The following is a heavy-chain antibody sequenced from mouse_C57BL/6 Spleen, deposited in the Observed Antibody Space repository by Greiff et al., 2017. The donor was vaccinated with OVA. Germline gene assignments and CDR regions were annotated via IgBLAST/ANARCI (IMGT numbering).Heavy chain of an antibody. J-gene: IGHJ3*01. V-gene: IGHV1-15*01. D-gene: IGHD1-1*01. Sequence: QVQLKQSGAELVRPGASVTLSCKASGYTFTDYEMHWVKQTPVHGLEWIGAIDPETGGTDYNQKFKGKAILTADKSSSTAYMELRSLTSEDSAVYYCTRWGGSSYWFAYWGQGTLVTVSA. CDR1: GYTFTDYE. CDR3: TRWGGSSYWFAY. CDR2: IDPETGGT.